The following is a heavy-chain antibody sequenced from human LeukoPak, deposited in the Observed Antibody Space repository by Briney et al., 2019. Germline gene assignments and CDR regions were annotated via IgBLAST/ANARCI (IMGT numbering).Heavy chain of an antibody. J-gene: IGHJ4*02. CDR2: ISGSGGST. CDR3: AKDKYYDFWSGYPPGD. V-gene: IGHV3-23*01. CDR1: GSTFRSYA. Sequence: PGGSLRLSCAASGSTFRSYAMSWVRQAPGKGLEWVSAISGSGGSTYYADSVKGRFTISRDNSKNTLYLQMNSLRAEDTAVYYCAKDKYYDFWSGYPPGDWGQGTLVTVSS. D-gene: IGHD3-3*01.